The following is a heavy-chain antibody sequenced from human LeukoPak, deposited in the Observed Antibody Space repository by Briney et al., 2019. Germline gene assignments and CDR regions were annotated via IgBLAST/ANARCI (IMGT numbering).Heavy chain of an antibody. CDR2: IYYSGST. Sequence: SETLSLTCTVSGGSSSSYYWSWIRQPPGKGLEWIGYIYYSGSTNYNPSLKSRVTISVDTSKNQFSLKLSSVTAADTAVYYCARDSSSPVWGQGTTVTVSS. V-gene: IGHV4-59*01. D-gene: IGHD6-13*01. CDR3: ARDSSSPV. CDR1: GGSSSSYY. J-gene: IGHJ6*02.